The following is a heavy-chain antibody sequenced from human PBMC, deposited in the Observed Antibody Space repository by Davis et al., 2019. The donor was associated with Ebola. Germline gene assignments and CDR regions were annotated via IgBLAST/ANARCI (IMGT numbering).Heavy chain of an antibody. Sequence: PGGSLRLSCTTSGFNFLAYSMNWVRQAPGRGLEWISYVSSDSKTIYYADSVKGRFTISRDSATKSLYLQMDSLRDEDTALYYCARGWRYFDSWGQGILVTVPS. CDR2: VSSDSKTI. V-gene: IGHV3-48*02. CDR3: ARGWRYFDS. CDR1: GFNFLAYS. D-gene: IGHD3-9*01. J-gene: IGHJ4*02.